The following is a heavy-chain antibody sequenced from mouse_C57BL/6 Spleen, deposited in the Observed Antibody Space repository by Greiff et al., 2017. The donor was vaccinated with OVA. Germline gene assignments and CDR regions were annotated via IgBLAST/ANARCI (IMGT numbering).Heavy chain of an antibody. CDR1: GYTFTDYY. D-gene: IGHD1-1*01. J-gene: IGHJ4*01. CDR3: ARRDYYYGSSYGYYAMDY. Sequence: QVQLQQSGAELVRPGASVKLSCKASGYTFTDYYINWVKQRPGQGLEWIARIYPGSGNTYYNEKFKGKATLTAENSSSTAYMQLSSLTSEDSAVYFCARRDYYYGSSYGYYAMDYWGQGTSVTVSS. CDR2: IYPGSGNT. V-gene: IGHV1-76*01.